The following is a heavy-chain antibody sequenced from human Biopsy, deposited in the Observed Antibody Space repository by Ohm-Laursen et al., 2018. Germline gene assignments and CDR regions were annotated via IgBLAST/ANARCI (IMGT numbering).Heavy chain of an antibody. J-gene: IGHJ6*02. V-gene: IGHV4-39*01. CDR1: GGSISSRTHY. Sequence: SETLSLTCTLSGGSISSRTHYWGWIRQTPGKGLEWIGTVYYSGTTYDNPSLKNRVIISVDTSKNQFSLSLKTVTAADTAVYYCARHDLSDFWSGYPNFFDRWGQGTTVTVSS. CDR2: VYYSGTT. CDR3: ARHDLSDFWSGYPNFFDR. D-gene: IGHD3-3*01.